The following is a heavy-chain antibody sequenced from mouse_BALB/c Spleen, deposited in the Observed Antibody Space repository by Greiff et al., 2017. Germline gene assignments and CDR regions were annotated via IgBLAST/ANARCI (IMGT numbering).Heavy chain of an antibody. CDR1: GFAFSSYD. Sequence: EVQRVESGGGLVKPGGSLKLSCAASGFAFSSYDMSWVRQTPEKRLEWVAYISSGGGSTYYPDTVKGRFTISRDNAKNTLYLQMSSLKSEDTAMYYWARHGIYYGSSPYWYFDVWGAGTTVTVSS. J-gene: IGHJ1*01. V-gene: IGHV5-12-1*01. D-gene: IGHD1-1*01. CDR3: ARHGIYYGSSPYWYFDV. CDR2: ISSGGGST.